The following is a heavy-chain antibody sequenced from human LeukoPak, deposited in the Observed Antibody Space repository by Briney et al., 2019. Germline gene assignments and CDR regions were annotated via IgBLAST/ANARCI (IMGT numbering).Heavy chain of an antibody. V-gene: IGHV3-21*06. CDR2: ISSTSSDI. CDR1: GFTFNIYT. D-gene: IGHD3-22*01. Sequence: GGSLRLSCAASGFTFNIYTINWVRQAPGKGLEWVSSISSTSSDIYYADSVKGRFTIFRDNAKNLLYLQMNSLRAEDTAVYYCASRGGDSTGHQGDFDYWGQGTLVTVSS. CDR3: ASRGGDSTGHQGDFDY. J-gene: IGHJ4*02.